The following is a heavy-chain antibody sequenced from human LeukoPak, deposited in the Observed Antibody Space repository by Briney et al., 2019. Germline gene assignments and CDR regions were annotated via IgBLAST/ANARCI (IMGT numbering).Heavy chain of an antibody. Sequence: GASVKVSCKASGYTFTGYYMHWVRQAPGQGLEWMGWIKPNSGNTGYAQKFQGRVTMTRNTSISTAYMELSSLRSEDTAVYYCARGQDSSWLYYYYYYMDVWGKGTTVTISS. V-gene: IGHV1-8*02. D-gene: IGHD6-13*01. CDR1: GYTFTGYY. J-gene: IGHJ6*03. CDR3: ARGQDSSWLYYYYYYMDV. CDR2: IKPNSGNT.